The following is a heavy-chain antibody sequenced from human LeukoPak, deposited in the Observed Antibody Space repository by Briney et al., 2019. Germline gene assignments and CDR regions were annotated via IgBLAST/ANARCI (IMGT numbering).Heavy chain of an antibody. Sequence: GGSLRLSCAASGFTFSDYFMTWIRQAPGKGLEWVSYISSSSSNTNYADSVKGRFTISRDNAKNSLSLQMTSLRAEAPAVYYLARGLHKTLFTGASCYVTWLAPWGREPWVTVPS. CDR1: GFTFSDYF. CDR3: ARGLHKTLFTGASCYVTWLAP. J-gene: IGHJ5*02. D-gene: IGHD3-9*01. CDR2: ISSSSSNT. V-gene: IGHV3-11*05.